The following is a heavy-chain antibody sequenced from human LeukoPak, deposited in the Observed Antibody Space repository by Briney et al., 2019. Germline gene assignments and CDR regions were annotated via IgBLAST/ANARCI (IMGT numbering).Heavy chain of an antibody. J-gene: IGHJ3*02. D-gene: IGHD3-3*01. CDR3: AKEAYDFWSGYSGPGAGAAAFDI. V-gene: IGHV3-23*01. CDR1: GFTFSSYA. Sequence: SGGSLRLSCAASGFTFSSYAMSWVRQAPGKGLEWVSAISGSGGSTYYADSVKGRFTISRDNSKNTLYLQMNSLRAEDTAVYYCAKEAYDFWSGYSGPGAGAAAFDIWGQGTMVTVSS. CDR2: ISGSGGST.